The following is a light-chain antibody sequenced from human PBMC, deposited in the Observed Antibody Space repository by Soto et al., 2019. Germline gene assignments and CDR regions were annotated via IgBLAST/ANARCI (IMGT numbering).Light chain of an antibody. CDR3: QQYYGIPLT. V-gene: IGKV4-1*01. J-gene: IGKJ4*01. Sequence: DIVMTQSPDSLAVSLGERATINCKSSRSLLHDSNKENFLAWYQKKPGQPPKLLFYWASTRESGVPERFSGSCSEKDFTLTISSLRAEDVAIYYCQQYYGIPLTFGGGTKVDIK. CDR2: WAS. CDR1: RSLLHDSNKENF.